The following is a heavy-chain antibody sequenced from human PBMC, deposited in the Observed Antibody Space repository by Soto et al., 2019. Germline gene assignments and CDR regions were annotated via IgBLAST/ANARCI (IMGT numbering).Heavy chain of an antibody. J-gene: IGHJ4*02. D-gene: IGHD6-19*01. CDR2: ISDVGGAT. CDR3: VKGSRPIPNVSGLVYGRY. Sequence: EVQLLESGGGLGQPGGSLRLSCTASGFSFRNYAMTWVRQSPGKGLEWVSTISDVGGATYSADSGKGRFTISRDDSKNTLFLQMDNLRAEDTAVYFCVKGSRPIPNVSGLVYGRYWGQGTSVTVSS. CDR1: GFSFRNYA. V-gene: IGHV3-23*01.